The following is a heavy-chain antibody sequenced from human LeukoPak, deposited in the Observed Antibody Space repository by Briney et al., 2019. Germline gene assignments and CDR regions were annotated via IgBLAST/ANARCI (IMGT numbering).Heavy chain of an antibody. CDR1: GFTFSNYG. V-gene: IGHV3-72*01. CDR3: TKLARAPRDFDY. J-gene: IGHJ4*01. Sequence: GGSLRLSCAASGFTFSNYGLSWVRQAPGKGLEWVGRSRDKGNSYTTAYAASVRGRFTISRDDSKNSLYLQMNSLKIEDTAVYYCTKLARAPRDFDYWGQGTLVTVSS. D-gene: IGHD3-10*01. CDR2: SRDKGNSYTT.